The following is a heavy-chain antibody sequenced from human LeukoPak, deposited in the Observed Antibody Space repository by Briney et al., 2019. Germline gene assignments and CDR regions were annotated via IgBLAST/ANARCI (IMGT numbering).Heavy chain of an antibody. V-gene: IGHV3-23*01. CDR1: GFTFSSYA. D-gene: IGHD2-15*01. CDR3: AKGRDCSGGSCLGFDY. Sequence: GGSLRLSCAASGFTFSSYAMSWVRQAPGKGLEWVSAISGSGGSTYYADSVKGRFTISRDNSKNTLYLQMNSLRAEDTAVYYCAKGRDCSGGSCLGFDYWGQGTLVTVSS. J-gene: IGHJ4*02. CDR2: ISGSGGST.